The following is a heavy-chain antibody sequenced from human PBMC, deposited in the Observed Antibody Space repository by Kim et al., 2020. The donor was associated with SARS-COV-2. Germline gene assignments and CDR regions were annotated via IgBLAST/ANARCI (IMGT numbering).Heavy chain of an antibody. V-gene: IGHV1-24*01. CDR2: FDPEDGET. CDR3: ATGIAASGYYYYYGMDV. Sequence: ASVKVSCKVSGYTLTELSMHWVRQAPGKGLEWMGGFDPEDGETIYAQKFQGRVTMTEDTSTDTAYMELSSLRSEDTAVYYCATGIAASGYYYYYGMDVWGQRTTDTVSS. D-gene: IGHD6-13*01. J-gene: IGHJ6*02. CDR1: GYTLTELS.